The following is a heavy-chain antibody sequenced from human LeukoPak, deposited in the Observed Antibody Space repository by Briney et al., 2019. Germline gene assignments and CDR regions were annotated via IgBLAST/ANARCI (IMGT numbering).Heavy chain of an antibody. CDR3: ARRLARRSSSWYQSYYYYYMDV. Sequence: GESLKISCKGSGYSFTSYWIGWVRQMPGKGLEWMGIIYPGDSDTRYSPSFQGQVTISADKSISTAYLQWSSLKASDTAMYYCARRLARRSSSWYQSYYYYYMDVWGKGTTVTVSS. D-gene: IGHD6-13*01. J-gene: IGHJ6*03. V-gene: IGHV5-51*01. CDR1: GYSFTSYW. CDR2: IYPGDSDT.